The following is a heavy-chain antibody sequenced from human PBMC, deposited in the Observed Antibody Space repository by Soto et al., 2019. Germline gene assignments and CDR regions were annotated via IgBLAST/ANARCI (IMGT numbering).Heavy chain of an antibody. CDR3: ARGDVGYYYGMDV. J-gene: IGHJ6*02. Sequence: SETLSLTCTVSGGSISSGGYYWSWIRQHPGKGLEWIGYIYYSGSTYYNPSLKSRVTISVDTSKNQFSLKLSSVTAADTAVYYCARGDVGYYYGMDVWGQGTTVTVSS. D-gene: IGHD1-26*01. V-gene: IGHV4-31*03. CDR2: IYYSGST. CDR1: GGSISSGGYY.